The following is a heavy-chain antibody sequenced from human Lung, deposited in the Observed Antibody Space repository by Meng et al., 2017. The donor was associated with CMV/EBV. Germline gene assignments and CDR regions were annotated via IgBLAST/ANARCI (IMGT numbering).Heavy chain of an antibody. J-gene: IGHJ6*02. Sequence: SVXVSCKTSGGTFRSNAIAWVRQAPGQGPEWMGGINPMFGTPKYAQQFQGRVTINADESTSTVSLEVNSLRSEDTAVYYCARAAVVVLGGALGSMEVWGQGTXVTVSS. CDR1: GGTFRSNA. CDR2: INPMFGTP. V-gene: IGHV1-69*13. CDR3: ARAAVVVLGGALGSMEV. D-gene: IGHD2-21*01.